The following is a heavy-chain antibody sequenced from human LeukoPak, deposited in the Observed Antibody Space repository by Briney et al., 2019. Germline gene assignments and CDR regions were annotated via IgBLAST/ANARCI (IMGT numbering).Heavy chain of an antibody. D-gene: IGHD5-12*01. V-gene: IGHV3-74*01. J-gene: IGHJ4*02. CDR1: RLTFNNYW. CDR2: INIDGSSI. Sequence: PGGSLRLSCTASRLTFNNYWMHWVRQAPGKGLVWVSRINIDGSSISYADSVKGRFTISRDNSRNTLYLQMNSLRTDDTGVYSCAKDSNSGYVSVGPNYWGLGTLVTVSS. CDR3: AKDSNSGYVSVGPNY.